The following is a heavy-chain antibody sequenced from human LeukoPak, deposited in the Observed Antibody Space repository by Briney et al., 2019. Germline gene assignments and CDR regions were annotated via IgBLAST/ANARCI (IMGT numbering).Heavy chain of an antibody. CDR2: IGTYNGDT. Sequence: GASVKVSCKASGYTFTTYGISWVRQAPGQGLEWMAWIGTYNGDTNYAQKLQGRVTMTTDSSTTTAYMELRSLRSDDTAVYYCARDFLCTNGVCHDCFDPWGQGTLVTVSS. D-gene: IGHD2-8*01. CDR3: ARDFLCTNGVCHDCFDP. CDR1: GYTFTTYG. J-gene: IGHJ5*02. V-gene: IGHV1-18*01.